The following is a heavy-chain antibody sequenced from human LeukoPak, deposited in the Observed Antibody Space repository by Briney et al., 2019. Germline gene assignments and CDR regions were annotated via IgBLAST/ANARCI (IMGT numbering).Heavy chain of an antibody. D-gene: IGHD3-22*01. CDR3: ARAAPDNYYDSSHIDY. Sequence: GGSLRLSCAASGFTFSSYSMNWVRQAPGKGLEWVSSISSSSSCIYYADSVKGRFTISRDNAKNSLYLQMNSLRAEDTAVYYCARAAPDNYYDSSHIDYWGQGTLVTVSS. J-gene: IGHJ4*02. CDR1: GFTFSSYS. V-gene: IGHV3-21*01. CDR2: ISSSSSCI.